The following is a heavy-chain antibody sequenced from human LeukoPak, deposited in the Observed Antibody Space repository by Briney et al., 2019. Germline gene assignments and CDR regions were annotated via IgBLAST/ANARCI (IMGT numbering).Heavy chain of an antibody. D-gene: IGHD3-3*01. CDR2: ISGSGGST. V-gene: IGHV3-23*01. CDR3: AKDHDFWSGYSNYFDY. CDR1: GFTFSSYA. J-gene: IGHJ4*02. Sequence: GGSLRLSCAASGFTFSSYAMSWVRQAPGKGLEWVSAISGSGGSTYYADSVKGRFTISRDNSKNTLYLQMNSLRAEDTAVYYCAKDHDFWSGYSNYFDYWGQETLVTVSS.